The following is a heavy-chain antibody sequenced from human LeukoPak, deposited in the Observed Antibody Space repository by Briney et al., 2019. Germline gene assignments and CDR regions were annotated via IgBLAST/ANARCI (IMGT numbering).Heavy chain of an antibody. D-gene: IGHD3-10*01. Sequence: GGSLRLSCAASGFTSSSYDMHWVRQATGKGLEWVSAIGTAGDPYYPGSVKGRFTISRENAKNSLYLQMNSLRAGDTAVYYCARGNYYGSGRYSNYYYYGMDVWGKGTTVTVSS. CDR2: IGTAGDP. J-gene: IGHJ6*04. CDR3: ARGNYYGSGRYSNYYYYGMDV. CDR1: GFTSSSYD. V-gene: IGHV3-13*05.